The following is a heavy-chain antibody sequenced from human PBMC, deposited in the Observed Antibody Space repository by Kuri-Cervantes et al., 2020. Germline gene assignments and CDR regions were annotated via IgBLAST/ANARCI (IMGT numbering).Heavy chain of an antibody. CDR2: ISSSSSTI. J-gene: IGHJ6*03. Sequence: GESLKISCAASGFTFSSYSMNWVRQAPGKGLEWVSYISSSSSTIYYADSVKGRFTISRDNAKNSLYLQMNSLRAEDTAVYYCARGARYYYMDVWGKGTTVTVSS. V-gene: IGHV3-48*01. CDR1: GFTFSSYS. CDR3: ARGARYYYMDV.